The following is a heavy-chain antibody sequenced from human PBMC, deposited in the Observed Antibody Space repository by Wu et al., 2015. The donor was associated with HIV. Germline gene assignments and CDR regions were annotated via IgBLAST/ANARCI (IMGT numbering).Heavy chain of an antibody. J-gene: IGHJ2*01. D-gene: IGHD3-16*01. Sequence: VQLVAVVGREVGRRPGSSVKVXCKASGGTFSSYAISVGATGPGQGLEWMGMVNPTGGSTRHAQKFQGRVTMTRDTSTSTVHMELSSLRSEDTAVYYCARDGGSTAASPDWHFDLWGRGTLVTVSS. CDR1: GGTFSSYA. CDR2: VNPTGGST. CDR3: ARDGGSTAASPDWHFDL. V-gene: IGHV1-46*01.